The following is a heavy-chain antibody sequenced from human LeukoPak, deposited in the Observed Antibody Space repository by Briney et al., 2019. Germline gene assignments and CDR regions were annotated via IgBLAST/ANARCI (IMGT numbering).Heavy chain of an antibody. J-gene: IGHJ4*02. CDR3: ACRVVDFDY. D-gene: IGHD3-3*01. V-gene: IGHV3-53*04. CDR2: IYSGGST. Sequence: GGSLRLSCAASGFTFSTYAMSWVRQAPGKGLEWVSVIYSGGSTYYADSVKGRFTISRHNSKNTLYLQMNSLRAEDTAVYYCACRVVDFDYWGQGTLVTVSS. CDR1: GFTFSTYA.